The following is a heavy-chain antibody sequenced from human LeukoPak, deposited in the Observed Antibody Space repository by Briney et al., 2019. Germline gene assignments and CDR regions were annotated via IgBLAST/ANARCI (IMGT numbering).Heavy chain of an antibody. Sequence: SETLSLTCAVDGGSFSGYYWSWIRQPPGKGLEWIGEINHSGSTNYNPSLKSRVTISVDTSKNQFSLKLSSVTAADTAVYYCARDPMVDSSGWYDAFDIWDQGTMVTVSS. CDR2: INHSGST. V-gene: IGHV4-34*01. CDR1: GGSFSGYY. CDR3: ARDPMVDSSGWYDAFDI. D-gene: IGHD6-19*01. J-gene: IGHJ3*02.